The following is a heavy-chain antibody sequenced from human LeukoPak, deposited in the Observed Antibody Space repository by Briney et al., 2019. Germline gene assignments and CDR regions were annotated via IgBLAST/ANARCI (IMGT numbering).Heavy chain of an antibody. J-gene: IGHJ3*02. CDR1: GYTLTGYY. V-gene: IGHV1-2*02. Sequence: ASVKVSCKASGYTLTGYYMHWVRQAPGQGLEWMGWINPNSGGTNYAQKFQGRVTMTRDTSISTAYMELSRLRSDDTAVYYCARESRKNTMIVVVITTAAFDIWGQGTMVTVSS. CDR3: ARESRKNTMIVVVITTAAFDI. D-gene: IGHD3-22*01. CDR2: INPNSGGT.